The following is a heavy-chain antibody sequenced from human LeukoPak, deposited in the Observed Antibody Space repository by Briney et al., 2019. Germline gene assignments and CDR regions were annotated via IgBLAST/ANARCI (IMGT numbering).Heavy chain of an antibody. J-gene: IGHJ6*03. CDR1: GFIVSHNY. CDR3: ARVSGSYELYMDV. V-gene: IGHV3-53*05. CDR2: IYSGGST. D-gene: IGHD3-10*01. Sequence: GGPLRLSCAASGFIVSHNYMSWVRQAPGKGLESVSLIYSGGSTYYADSVKGRFTISRDNSKSTLYLQMNRLRAEDPAVYYCARVSGSYELYMDVWGKGTTVTISS.